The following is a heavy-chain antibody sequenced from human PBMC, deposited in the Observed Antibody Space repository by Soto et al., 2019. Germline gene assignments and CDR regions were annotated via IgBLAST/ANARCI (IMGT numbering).Heavy chain of an antibody. CDR3: AGERASHCIERHASSYP. J-gene: IGHJ5*02. CDR1: GGTLSTYT. V-gene: IGHV1-69*08. Sequence: QVQLVQSGAEVKKPGSSVKVSCKASGGTLSTYTITWVRQAPGQGIEWMGRIIPIIGIINYAQKFQGRVTIIADNFRGTADMELTGLRSCDTAVYSCAGERASHCIERHASSYPWGQGTLVNFS. D-gene: IGHD3-16*01. CDR2: IIPIIGII.